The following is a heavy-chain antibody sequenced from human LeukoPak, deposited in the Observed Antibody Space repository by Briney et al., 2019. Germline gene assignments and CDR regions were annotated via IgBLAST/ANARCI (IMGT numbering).Heavy chain of an antibody. CDR3: ARISSWSVVYYYYGMDV. D-gene: IGHD6-13*01. CDR1: GYTFTGYY. V-gene: IGHV1-8*02. Sequence: ASVKVSCKASGYTFTGYYMHWVRQAPGQGLEWMGWMNPSSGNTGYAQKFQGRVTMTRNTSISTAYMELSSLRSEDTAVYYCARISSWSVVYYYYGMDVWGQGTTVTVSS. J-gene: IGHJ6*02. CDR2: MNPSSGNT.